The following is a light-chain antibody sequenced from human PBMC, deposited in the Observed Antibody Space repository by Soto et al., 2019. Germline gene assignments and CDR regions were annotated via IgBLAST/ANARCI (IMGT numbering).Light chain of an antibody. J-gene: IGLJ2*01. CDR1: SSDVGGYNY. V-gene: IGLV2-14*01. CDR2: EVS. Sequence: QSALTQPASVSGSPGQSITISCTGTSSDVGGYNYVSWYQQHPGKAPKLMIYEVSNRPSGVSNRFSGSKSGNTASLTISGVQAEDEGEYYCSSYTSSSTLVFGGGTKLTVL. CDR3: SSYTSSSTLV.